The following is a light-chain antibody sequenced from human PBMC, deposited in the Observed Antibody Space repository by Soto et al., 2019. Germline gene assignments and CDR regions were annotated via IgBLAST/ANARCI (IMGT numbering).Light chain of an antibody. CDR1: QSIGSS. Sequence: DIQMTQSPSTLSASVGDRVTITCRASQSIGSSLAWYQQKPGKGPKLLIYDASTLESGVPSRFSGGGFGTEFALTISSLQPDDFATFYCQQYNSYGTFGQGTKLEIK. V-gene: IGKV1-5*01. J-gene: IGKJ2*01. CDR3: QQYNSYGT. CDR2: DAS.